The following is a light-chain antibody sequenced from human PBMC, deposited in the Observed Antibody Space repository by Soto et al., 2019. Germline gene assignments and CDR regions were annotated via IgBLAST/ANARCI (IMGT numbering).Light chain of an antibody. V-gene: IGLV1-44*01. Sequence: QSVLTQPPSASGTPGQRVTISCSGSSSNIGSKSVNWYQQLPGTAPKLLIYSSTQRPSGVPGRFSASESGTSASLAISGLQSEDEADYYCAAWDDRLNGWLFGGGTKLTVL. J-gene: IGLJ3*02. CDR1: SSNIGSKS. CDR2: SST. CDR3: AAWDDRLNGWL.